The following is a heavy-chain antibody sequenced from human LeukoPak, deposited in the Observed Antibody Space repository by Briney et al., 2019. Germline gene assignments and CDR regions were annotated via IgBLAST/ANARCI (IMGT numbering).Heavy chain of an antibody. V-gene: IGHV1-69*13. CDR2: IIPIFGTA. CDR3: ARDASGYCSSTSCYGPRDV. D-gene: IGHD2-2*01. CDR1: GGTFSSYA. J-gene: IGHJ6*02. Sequence: SVKVSCKASGGTFSSYAISWVRQAPGQGLEWLGGIIPIFGTANYAQKFQGRVTITADESTSTAYMELSSLRSEDTAVYYCARDASGYCSSTSCYGPRDVWGQGTTVTVSS.